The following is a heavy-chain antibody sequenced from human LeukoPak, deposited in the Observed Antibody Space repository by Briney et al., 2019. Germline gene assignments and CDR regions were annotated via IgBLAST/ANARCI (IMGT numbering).Heavy chain of an antibody. Sequence: GGSLRLSCAASGFTFSSYGMHWVRQAPGKGLEWVAVISYDGSNKYYADSVKGRFTISRDNSKNTLYLQMNSLRAEDTAVYYCAKARVSDYGELFDYWGQGTLVTVSS. CDR1: GFTFSSYG. CDR3: AKARVSDYGELFDY. CDR2: ISYDGSNK. V-gene: IGHV3-30*18. J-gene: IGHJ4*02. D-gene: IGHD4-17*01.